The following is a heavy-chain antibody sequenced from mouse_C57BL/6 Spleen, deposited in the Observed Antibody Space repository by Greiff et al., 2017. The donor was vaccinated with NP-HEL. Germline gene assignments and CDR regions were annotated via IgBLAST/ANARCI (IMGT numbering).Heavy chain of an antibody. CDR2: LNPNYGTT. CDR1: GYSFTDYN. J-gene: IGHJ3*01. CDR3: ARGEDYGNPFAY. V-gene: IGHV1-39*01. Sequence: EVKLLESGPELVKPGASVKISCKASGYSFTDYNMNWVKQSNGKSLEWIGVLNPNYGTTSYNQKFKGKATLTVDQSSSTAYMQLNSRTSEDSAVYYCARGEDYGNPFAYWGQGTLVTVSA. D-gene: IGHD2-1*01.